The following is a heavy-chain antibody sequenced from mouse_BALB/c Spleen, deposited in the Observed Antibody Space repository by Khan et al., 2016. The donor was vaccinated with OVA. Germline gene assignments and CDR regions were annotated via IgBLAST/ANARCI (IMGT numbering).Heavy chain of an antibody. CDR1: GFTFSSFG. Sequence: EVELVESGGGLVQPGGSRKLSCAASGFTFSSFGMHWVRQAPKKGLEWVAYISSGSSTIYYVDTVTGRFTISSDNPKNTLFLQMTSLRSEDTAMYYCARSGGNFHWYFDVWGEGTSVNVSS. CDR3: ARSGGNFHWYFDV. V-gene: IGHV5-17*02. J-gene: IGHJ1*01. D-gene: IGHD2-1*01. CDR2: ISSGSSTI.